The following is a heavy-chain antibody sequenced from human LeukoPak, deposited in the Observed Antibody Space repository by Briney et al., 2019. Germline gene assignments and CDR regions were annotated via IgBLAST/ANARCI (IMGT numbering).Heavy chain of an antibody. J-gene: IGHJ6*03. Sequence: PGGSLRLSCAASGFTFSSYEMNWVRQAPGKGLGWVSYISSSGSTIYYADSVKGRFTISRDNAKNSLYLQMNSLRAEDTAVYYCARDQWFGETPKYPVFDMDVWGKGTTVTISS. CDR2: ISSSGSTI. CDR3: ARDQWFGETPKYPVFDMDV. V-gene: IGHV3-48*03. D-gene: IGHD3-10*01. CDR1: GFTFSSYE.